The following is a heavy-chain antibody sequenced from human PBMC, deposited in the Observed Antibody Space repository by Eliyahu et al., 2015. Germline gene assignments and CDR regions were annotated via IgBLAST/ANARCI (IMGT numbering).Heavy chain of an antibody. CDR3: ANSADVNVDYYYGMDV. D-gene: IGHD2-8*01. CDR1: GFTFSNXX. Sequence: EVQLVESGGALIQPGGSLRLSCVASGFTFSNXXMXWVRQAPGKGLGWVAAITGRGGSRYYADSAKGRFAISRDNSKNTLYLQMDSLRVEDTAVYYCANSADVNVDYYYGMDVWGQGTTVTVS. J-gene: IGHJ6*02. CDR2: ITGRGGSR. V-gene: IGHV3-23*04.